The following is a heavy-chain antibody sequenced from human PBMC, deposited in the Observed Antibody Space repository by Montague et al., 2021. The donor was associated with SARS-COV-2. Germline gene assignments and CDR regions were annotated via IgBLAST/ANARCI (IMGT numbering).Heavy chain of an antibody. CDR3: VRGIEAAGSYDY. J-gene: IGHJ4*02. D-gene: IGHD6-13*01. V-gene: IGHV6-1*01. Sequence: DYARSVKRRLAINPDTSNNQFSLQLSSVTPEDTALYYCVRGIEAAGSYDYWGQGTLVTVSS.